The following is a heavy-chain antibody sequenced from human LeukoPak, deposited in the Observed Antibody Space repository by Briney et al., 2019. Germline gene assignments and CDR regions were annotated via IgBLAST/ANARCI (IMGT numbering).Heavy chain of an antibody. Sequence: GGSLRLSCTASTFTLNNYWMTWVRKAAGKGLECVAKIKQDGSEKYHVDSVKSRFTISRDNAKNSLYLQMNSLRAEDTAVYYCASRAGYTGSWSAFDYWGQGTLVTVSS. V-gene: IGHV3-7*05. CDR3: ASRAGYTGSWSAFDY. CDR2: IKQDGSEK. J-gene: IGHJ4*02. D-gene: IGHD6-13*01. CDR1: TFTLNNYW.